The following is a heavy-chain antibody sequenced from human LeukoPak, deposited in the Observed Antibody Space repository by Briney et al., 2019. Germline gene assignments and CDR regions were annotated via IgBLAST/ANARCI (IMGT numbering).Heavy chain of an antibody. D-gene: IGHD2-15*01. V-gene: IGHV1-2*04. Sequence: ASVKVSCKASGYTFTGYYMHWVRQAPGQGLEWMGWINPNSGGTNYAQKFQGWVTMTRDTSISTAYMELSRLRSDDTAVYYCAREPNCSGGSCYLSYGMDVWGQGTTVTVSS. J-gene: IGHJ6*02. CDR2: INPNSGGT. CDR3: AREPNCSGGSCYLSYGMDV. CDR1: GYTFTGYY.